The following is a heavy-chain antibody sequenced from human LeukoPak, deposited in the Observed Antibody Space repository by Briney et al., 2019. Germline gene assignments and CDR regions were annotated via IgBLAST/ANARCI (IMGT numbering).Heavy chain of an antibody. D-gene: IGHD6-19*01. CDR1: GGTFSSYA. V-gene: IGHV1-69*05. CDR3: ARSTYSSGWYGLVTATHFDY. J-gene: IGHJ4*02. CDR2: ITPIFGTA. Sequence: GASVKVSCKASGGTFSSYAISWVRQAPGQGLEWMGGITPIFGTANYAQKLQGRVTMTTDTSTSTAYMELRSLRSDDTAVYYCARSTYSSGWYGLVTATHFDYWGQGTLVTVSS.